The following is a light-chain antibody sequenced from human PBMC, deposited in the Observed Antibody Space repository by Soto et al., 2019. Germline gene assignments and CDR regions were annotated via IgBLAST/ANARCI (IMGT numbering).Light chain of an antibody. CDR2: GNS. J-gene: IGLJ1*01. CDR3: QSYDSSLSGV. CDR1: SSNIGAGYD. Sequence: SVLTQSPSVSGAPGQRVTISCTGSSSNIGAGYDVHWYQQLPGTAPKLLIYGNSNRPSGVPDRFSGSKSGTSASLAITGLQAEDEADYYCQSYDSSLSGVFGTGTKVTVL. V-gene: IGLV1-40*01.